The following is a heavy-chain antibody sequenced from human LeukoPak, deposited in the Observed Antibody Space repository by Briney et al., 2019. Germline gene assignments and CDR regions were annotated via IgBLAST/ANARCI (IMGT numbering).Heavy chain of an antibody. CDR1: GFTFSSYG. Sequence: GGSLRLSCAASGFTFSSYGMHWVRQAPGKGLEWVPVIWYDGINKYYGDSVKSRFTISRDNSKNTLYLQMNSLRAEDTAVYYCAKVPVSYSSGLFDYWGQGTLVTVSS. V-gene: IGHV3-33*06. D-gene: IGHD6-19*01. CDR2: IWYDGINK. J-gene: IGHJ4*02. CDR3: AKVPVSYSSGLFDY.